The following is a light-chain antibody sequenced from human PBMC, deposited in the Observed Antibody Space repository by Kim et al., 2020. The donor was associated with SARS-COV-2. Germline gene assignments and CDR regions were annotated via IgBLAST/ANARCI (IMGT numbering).Light chain of an antibody. J-gene: IGKJ2*01. CDR3: QQYYDWPLYT. Sequence: EIVMTQSPATLSVSPGERATLSCRASQSVSSNLAWYQQKPGQAPRLLIYGAFNRATGIPDRFRGSGSGTDFTLTISSLQSEDFAVYFCQQYYDWPLYTFGQGTNLEI. CDR1: QSVSSN. CDR2: GAF. V-gene: IGKV3-15*01.